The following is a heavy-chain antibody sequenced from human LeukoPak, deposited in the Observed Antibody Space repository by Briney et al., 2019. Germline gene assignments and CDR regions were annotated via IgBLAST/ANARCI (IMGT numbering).Heavy chain of an antibody. CDR1: GGTFSSYA. CDR3: ARAGYSGSWFDP. CDR2: IIPIFGTA. V-gene: IGHV1-69*05. J-gene: IGHJ5*02. Sequence: SVKVSCKASGGTFSSYAISWVRQAPGQGLEWMGGIIPIFGTANYAQKFQGRVTITTDESTSTAYMELSSLRSEDTAVYYCARAGYSGSWFDPWGQGTLVTVSS. D-gene: IGHD1-26*01.